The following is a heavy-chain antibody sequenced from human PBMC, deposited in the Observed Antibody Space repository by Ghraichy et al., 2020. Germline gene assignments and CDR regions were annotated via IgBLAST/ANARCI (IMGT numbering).Heavy chain of an antibody. Sequence: ASVKVSCKASGYTFTSYGISWVRQAPGQGLEWMGWISAYNGNTNYAQKLQGRVTMTTDTSTSTAYMELRSLRSDDTAVYYCARGGGHDSSGYYASPLDYWGQGTLVTVSS. V-gene: IGHV1-18*01. CDR1: GYTFTSYG. J-gene: IGHJ4*02. CDR2: ISAYNGNT. D-gene: IGHD3-22*01. CDR3: ARGGGHDSSGYYASPLDY.